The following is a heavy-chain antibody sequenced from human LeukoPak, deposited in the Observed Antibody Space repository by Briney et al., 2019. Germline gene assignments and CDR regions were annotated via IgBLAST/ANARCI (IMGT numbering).Heavy chain of an antibody. CDR3: ARESVYGRRFDP. V-gene: IGHV1-3*01. Sequence: GASVKVSFKASGYTFTICAVHWVRQAPGQRLEWMGWINAGNGNTKYSQKFQGRVTITRDTSASTVYMELSSLRSEDTAVYYCARESVYGRRFDPWGQGTLVTVSS. D-gene: IGHD2-8*01. CDR1: GYTFTICA. CDR2: INAGNGNT. J-gene: IGHJ5*02.